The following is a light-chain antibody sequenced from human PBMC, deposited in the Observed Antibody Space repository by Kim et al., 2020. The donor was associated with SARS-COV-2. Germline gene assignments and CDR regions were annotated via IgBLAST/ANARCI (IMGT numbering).Light chain of an antibody. V-gene: IGLV3-1*01. J-gene: IGLJ3*02. CDR1: KLGDKY. Sequence: SYELTQPPSVSVSPGQTASITCSGDKLGDKYACWYQQKPGQSPVLVIYQDSKRPSGIPERFSGSNSGNTATLTISGTQPMYEADFYCQAWDSNTGVFGGGTQLTVL. CDR2: QDS. CDR3: QAWDSNTGV.